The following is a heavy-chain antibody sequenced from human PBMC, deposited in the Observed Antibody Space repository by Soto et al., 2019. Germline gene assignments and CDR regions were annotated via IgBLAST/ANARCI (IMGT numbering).Heavy chain of an antibody. Sequence: ASVKVYCKDHGYTFTSYAMHWVRQSPGQSLEWMGCINAGNGNTKYSQKLQGRVTITRDTSASTAYMELSSLRSEDTAVYYCARELLWFGESPGAFDIWGQGTMVTVSS. J-gene: IGHJ3*02. CDR3: ARELLWFGESPGAFDI. CDR2: INAGNGNT. V-gene: IGHV1-3*01. CDR1: GYTFTSYA. D-gene: IGHD3-10*01.